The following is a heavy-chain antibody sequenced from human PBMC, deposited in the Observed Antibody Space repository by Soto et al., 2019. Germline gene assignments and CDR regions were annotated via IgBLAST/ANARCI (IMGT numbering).Heavy chain of an antibody. J-gene: IGHJ6*02. Sequence: EVQLVESGGGSVQPGESLRLSCAASGFSFRDYDMHWVRHRKGKGLEWVSALGAARDPYYVGSVKGRFSVSGDNAQNSLFLQMNNLRVDDTAVYFCARAYLGRLPRRADYYYAMDVWGRGTTVTVSS. CDR2: LGAARDP. CDR1: GFSFRDYD. D-gene: IGHD1-26*01. CDR3: ARAYLGRLPRRADYYYAMDV. V-gene: IGHV3-13*05.